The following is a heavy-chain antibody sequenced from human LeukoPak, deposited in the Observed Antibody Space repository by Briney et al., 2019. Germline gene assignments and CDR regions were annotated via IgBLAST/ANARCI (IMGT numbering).Heavy chain of an antibody. CDR3: ARELLGGELDY. CDR2: IYTSGST. V-gene: IGHV4-61*02. Sequence: PSETLSLTCTVSGGSISSGSYYWSWIRQPAGKGLEWIGRIYTSGSTNYNPSLKSRVTISVDTSKNQFSLKLSSVTAADTAVYYCARELLGGELDYWGQGTLVTVSS. D-gene: IGHD2-15*01. J-gene: IGHJ4*02. CDR1: GGSISSGSYY.